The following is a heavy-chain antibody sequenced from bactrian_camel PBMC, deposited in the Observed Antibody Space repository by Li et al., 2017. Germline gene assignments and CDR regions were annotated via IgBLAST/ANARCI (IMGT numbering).Heavy chain of an antibody. Sequence: HVQLVESGGGLVQPGGSLRLSCAASGFTFSYATMTWVRQAPGKGLEWVSSINSDGSYTYYTDSVKGRFTISRDNAKNTLYLQMSSLKAEDTAVYYCATSSVVRGLWDRNTDWGQGTQVTVS. J-gene: IGHJ4*01. V-gene: IGHV3S7*01. D-gene: IGHD2*01. CDR3: ATSSVVRGLWDRNTD. CDR2: INSDGSYT. CDR1: GFTFSYAT.